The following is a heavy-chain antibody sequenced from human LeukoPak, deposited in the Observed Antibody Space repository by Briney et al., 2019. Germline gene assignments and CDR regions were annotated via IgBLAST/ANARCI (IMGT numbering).Heavy chain of an antibody. CDR1: GYTFTGYY. D-gene: IGHD2-21*02. CDR3: ARDQYCIGSDCFLFFFY. Sequence: GASVKVSCKASGYTFTGYYIHWVRQAPGQGLEWMGSINPNSGDTNYAQKFQGRVTMTRDTSISTTYMEMNRLRSDYTAVYYCARDQYCIGSDCFLFFFYWGHGTLVTVSS. CDR2: INPNSGDT. V-gene: IGHV1-2*02. J-gene: IGHJ4*01.